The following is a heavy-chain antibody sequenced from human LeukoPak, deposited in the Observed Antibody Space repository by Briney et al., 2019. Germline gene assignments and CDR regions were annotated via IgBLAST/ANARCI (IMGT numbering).Heavy chain of an antibody. Sequence: PSETLSLTCTVSDDSITNNFYFWGWIRQPPATGLEWIGTIYYSGTAYYNPSLKSRVTISLDTSKNQFSLKLTSVTAADTAVYYCARHKVAVPQGFDYWGQGTLVTVSS. V-gene: IGHV4-39*01. J-gene: IGHJ4*02. CDR1: DDSITNNFYF. CDR2: IYYSGTA. CDR3: ARHKVAVPQGFDY. D-gene: IGHD6-19*01.